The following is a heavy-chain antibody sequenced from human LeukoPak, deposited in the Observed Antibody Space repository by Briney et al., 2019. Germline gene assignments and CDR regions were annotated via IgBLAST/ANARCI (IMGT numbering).Heavy chain of an antibody. CDR1: GFTFSSYG. J-gene: IGHJ4*02. Sequence: GGSLRLSCAASGFTFSSYGMHWVRQAPGKGLEWVAVIWYDGSKKYYADSVKGRFTISRDNSKNTLYLQMNSLRAEDTAVYYCAPIPTGRPYYFDYWGQGTLVTVSS. CDR3: APIPTGRPYYFDY. D-gene: IGHD4-17*01. CDR2: IWYDGSKK. V-gene: IGHV3-30*02.